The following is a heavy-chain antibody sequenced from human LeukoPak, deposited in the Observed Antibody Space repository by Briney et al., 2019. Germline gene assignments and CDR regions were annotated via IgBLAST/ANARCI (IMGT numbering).Heavy chain of an antibody. V-gene: IGHV3-30-3*01. CDR2: ISYDGSNK. CDR1: GFTFSSYA. D-gene: IGHD6-19*01. J-gene: IGHJ4*02. CDR3: ARVPGYSSGWADY. Sequence: GGSLRLSCAASGFTFSSYAMHWVRQAPGKGLEWVAVISYDGSNKYYADSVKGRFTISRDNSKNTLYLQMSSLRAEDTAVYYCARVPGYSSGWADYWGQGTLVTVSS.